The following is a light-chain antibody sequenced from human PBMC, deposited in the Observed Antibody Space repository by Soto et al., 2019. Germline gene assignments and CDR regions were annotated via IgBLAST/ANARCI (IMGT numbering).Light chain of an antibody. Sequence: IQMTQSPSTLSASVGDRVTITCRASQRISTWLAWYQQKPGKVPKLLISDASTLDSGVPSRFRGSGFGTEFTLTINSLQPDDFATYYCQHHDRYSGTFGQGTKVDIK. CDR1: QRISTW. V-gene: IGKV1-5*01. CDR2: DAS. CDR3: QHHDRYSGT. J-gene: IGKJ1*01.